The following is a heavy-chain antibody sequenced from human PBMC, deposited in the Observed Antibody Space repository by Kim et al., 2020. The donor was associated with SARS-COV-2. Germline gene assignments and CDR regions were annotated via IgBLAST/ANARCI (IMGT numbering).Heavy chain of an antibody. Sequence: YYADSVKGRFTISRDNSKNTLYLQMNSLRAEDTAVYYCAKTSAGCEAFDIWGQGTMVTVSS. D-gene: IGHD3-9*01. V-gene: IGHV3-30*02. J-gene: IGHJ3*02. CDR3: AKTSAGCEAFDI.